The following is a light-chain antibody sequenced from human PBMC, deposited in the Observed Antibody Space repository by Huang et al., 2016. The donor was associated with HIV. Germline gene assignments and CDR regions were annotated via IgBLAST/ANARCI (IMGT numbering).Light chain of an antibody. CDR1: QSGSSN. Sequence: EIVMTQSPVTLSVSPGEQATLSCRSSQSGSSNLAWYQKKPGQAPRLLICGASTRATGVPARFSGSGSGTEFTLTISSLQSEDFALYYCQQYNNWPPITFGQGTRLEIK. V-gene: IGKV3-15*01. CDR2: GAS. CDR3: QQYNNWPPIT. J-gene: IGKJ5*01.